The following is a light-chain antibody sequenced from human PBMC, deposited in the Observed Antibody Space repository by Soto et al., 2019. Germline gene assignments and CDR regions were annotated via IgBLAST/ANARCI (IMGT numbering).Light chain of an antibody. J-gene: IGLJ1*01. CDR3: CSYAGSYTYV. Sequence: QSALTQPRSVSGSPGQSVTISCTGASSDVGGYNYVSWYQQHPGKAPTLMIYDVTKRPSGVPDRFSGSKSGNTASLTISGLQADDEADYYCCSYAGSYTYVFGSATKLTVL. V-gene: IGLV2-11*01. CDR2: DVT. CDR1: SSDVGGYNY.